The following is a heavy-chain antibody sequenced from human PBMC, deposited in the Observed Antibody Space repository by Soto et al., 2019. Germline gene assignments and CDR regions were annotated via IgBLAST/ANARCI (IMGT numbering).Heavy chain of an antibody. CDR3: ARHHGGRFLEWSYYYYYYGMDV. CDR2: IYYSGRT. D-gene: IGHD3-3*01. J-gene: IGHJ6*02. CDR1: GGSISSSSYY. Sequence: SETLSLTCTVSGGSISSSSYYWGWIRQPPGKGLEWIGSIYYSGRTYYNPSLKSRVTISVDTSKNQFSLKLSSVTAADTAVYYCARHHGGRFLEWSYYYYYYGMDVWGQGTTVTVSS. V-gene: IGHV4-39*01.